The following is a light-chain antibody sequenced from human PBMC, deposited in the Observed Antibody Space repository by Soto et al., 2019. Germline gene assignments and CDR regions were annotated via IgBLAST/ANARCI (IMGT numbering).Light chain of an antibody. CDR2: TVS. V-gene: IGKV2-40*01. Sequence: DLVMTQTPLSLPVPPGEPASIXXRSXQSLLDSDDGNTYLDWYLQKPGQSPQXXIYTVSSRASGVPDRFSGSGSGTDFTLKISRVEAEDVGVYYCVQRIEFPLTFGGGTKVDIK. CDR1: QSLLDSDDGNTY. CDR3: VQRIEFPLT. J-gene: IGKJ4*01.